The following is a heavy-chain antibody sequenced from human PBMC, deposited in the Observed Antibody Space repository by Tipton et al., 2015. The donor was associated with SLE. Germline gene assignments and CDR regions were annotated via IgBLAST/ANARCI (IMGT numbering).Heavy chain of an antibody. Sequence: TLSLTCTVSGGSINSYYWSWIRQPPGKELEWIGYMYYSGSTNYNPSLKSRVTISVDTSKRHFSLKLSSVTAADTVVYYCARDENWNYVPWYFDLWGRGTLVTVSS. CDR1: GGSINSYY. V-gene: IGHV4-59*12. CDR3: ARDENWNYVPWYFDL. D-gene: IGHD1-7*01. J-gene: IGHJ2*01. CDR2: MYYSGST.